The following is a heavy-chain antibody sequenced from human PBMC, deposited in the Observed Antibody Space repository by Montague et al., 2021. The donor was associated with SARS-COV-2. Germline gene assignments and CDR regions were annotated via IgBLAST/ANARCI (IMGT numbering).Heavy chain of an antibody. V-gene: IGHV4-39*07. CDR3: ARDTRITMIVVVQGYGMDV. Sequence: SETLSLSCTVSGGSISSSSYYWGWIRQPPGKGLEWIGSIYYSGSTYYNPSLKSRVTISVDTSKNQFSLKLSSVTAADTAVYYCARDTRITMIVVVQGYGMDVWGQATTVTVSS. CDR1: GGSISSSSYY. D-gene: IGHD3-22*01. CDR2: IYYSGST. J-gene: IGHJ6*02.